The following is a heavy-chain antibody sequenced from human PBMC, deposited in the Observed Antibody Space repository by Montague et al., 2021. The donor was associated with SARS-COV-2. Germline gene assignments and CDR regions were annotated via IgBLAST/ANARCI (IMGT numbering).Heavy chain of an antibody. V-gene: IGHV6-1*01. Sequence: CAISGDSVFGNSAGWNWIRQSPSRGLEWLGRTYYRSKWYNDYAVSVKSRITINPDTSKNQFSLHLNSVTPEDTAVYYCASGWLRGYFDPWGQGTLVTVSS. CDR3: ASGWLRGYFDP. D-gene: IGHD5-24*01. J-gene: IGHJ5*02. CDR2: TYYRSKWYN. CDR1: GDSVFGNSAG.